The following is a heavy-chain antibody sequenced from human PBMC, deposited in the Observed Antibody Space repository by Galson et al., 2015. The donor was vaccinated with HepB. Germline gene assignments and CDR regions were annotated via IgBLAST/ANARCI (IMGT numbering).Heavy chain of an antibody. D-gene: IGHD6-13*01. V-gene: IGHV3-11*01. J-gene: IGHJ3*02. Sequence: LRLSCAASGFTFSSYAMSWIRQAPGKGLEWLSYISGSGSAVYYADSVQGRFTISRDNAKNSLYLQMSSLRAEDTALYYCATIAMDAFDIWGQGTMVTVSS. CDR3: ATIAMDAFDI. CDR1: GFTFSSYA. CDR2: ISGSGSAV.